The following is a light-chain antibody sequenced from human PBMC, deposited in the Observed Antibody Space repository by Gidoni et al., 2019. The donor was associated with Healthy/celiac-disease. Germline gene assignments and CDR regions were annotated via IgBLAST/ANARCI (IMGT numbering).Light chain of an antibody. V-gene: IGKV1-9*01. CDR3: QQLNSYRFT. CDR2: AAS. J-gene: IGKJ3*01. Sequence: DIQLTQSPSFLSASVGDRVTITCRASQGISSYLAWYQQKPGKAPKLLIYAASTLQSGVPSRFSGSGSGTEFTLTISSLQPEDFAIYYCQQLNSYRFTFGPGTKVDIK. CDR1: QGISSY.